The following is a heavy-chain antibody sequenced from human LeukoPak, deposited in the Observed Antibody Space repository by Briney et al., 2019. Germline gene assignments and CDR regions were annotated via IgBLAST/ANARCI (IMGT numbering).Heavy chain of an antibody. J-gene: IGHJ4*02. CDR2: FDPEDGET. CDR1: GYTLTQLS. CDR3: ATGPMTYFDY. V-gene: IGHV1-24*01. Sequence: SVKVSCKVSGYTLTQLSMHWVRQAPGTGLEWMGGFDPEDGETIYAQKFQGRVTMTEDTSTDTAYMELSSLRSEDTAVYYCATGPMTYFDYWGQGTLVTVSS.